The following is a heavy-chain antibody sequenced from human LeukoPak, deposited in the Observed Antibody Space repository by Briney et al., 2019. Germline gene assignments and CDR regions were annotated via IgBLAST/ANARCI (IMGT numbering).Heavy chain of an antibody. CDR2: IYYSGST. D-gene: IGHD3-22*01. CDR1: GGSISSGEYY. CDR3: ARGGVVVPFDP. V-gene: IGHV4-30-4*01. J-gene: IGHJ5*02. Sequence: SETLSLTCTVSGGSISSGEYYWSWIRQPPGKGLEWIGYIYYSGSTYYNPSLKSRVTISVDTSKNQFSLKLSSVTAADTAVYYCARGGVVVPFDPWGQGTLVTVSS.